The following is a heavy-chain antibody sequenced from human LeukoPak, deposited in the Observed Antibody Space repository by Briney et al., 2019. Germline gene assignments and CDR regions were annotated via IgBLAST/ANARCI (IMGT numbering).Heavy chain of an antibody. V-gene: IGHV4-59*01. D-gene: IGHD6-19*01. CDR3: ARSLAVAGYYYNYYMDV. CDR1: GGSISSYY. Sequence: SETLSLTCTVSGGSISSYYWSWIRQPPGKGLEWIGYIYYSGSTNYNPSLKSRVTISVDTSKNQFSLKLSSVTAADTAVYYCARSLAVAGYYYNYYMDVWGKGTTVTVSS. CDR2: IYYSGST. J-gene: IGHJ6*03.